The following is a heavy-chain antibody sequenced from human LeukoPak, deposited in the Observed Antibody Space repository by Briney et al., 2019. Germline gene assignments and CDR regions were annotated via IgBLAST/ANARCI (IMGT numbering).Heavy chain of an antibody. Sequence: SETLSLTGTVSGGTISSYCWSWLRQPAGKGLEWIGSIYNSGATNYNPSLKSRGTMSVDTSKNQISLQLSSMTAADTAVYFCARVTQTDYDFWGKKIRAFDIGGQGTMVTVSS. CDR2: IYNSGAT. CDR1: GGTISSYC. D-gene: IGHD3-3*01. J-gene: IGHJ3*02. CDR3: ARVTQTDYDFWGKKIRAFDI. V-gene: IGHV4-4*07.